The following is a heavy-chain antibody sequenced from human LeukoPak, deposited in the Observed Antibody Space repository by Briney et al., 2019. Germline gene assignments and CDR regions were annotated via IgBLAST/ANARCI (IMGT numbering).Heavy chain of an antibody. J-gene: IGHJ4*02. V-gene: IGHV1-58*02. CDR2: IVVGSGNT. CDR1: GFTFTSSA. D-gene: IGHD3-22*01. CDR3: AAVYYYYDSSGYFHRVRESDYYFDY. Sequence: SVKVSCKASGFTFTSSAMQWVRQARGQRLEWIGWIVVGSGNTNYAQKFQERVTITRDMSTSTAYMELSSLRSEDTAVYYCAAVYYYYDSSGYFHRVRESDYYFDYWGQGTLVTVSS.